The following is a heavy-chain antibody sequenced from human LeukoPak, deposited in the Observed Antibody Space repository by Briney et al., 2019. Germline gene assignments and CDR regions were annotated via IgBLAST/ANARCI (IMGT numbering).Heavy chain of an antibody. CDR3: AREPPTIFGVVAEFDP. CDR1: GFTFSSYG. D-gene: IGHD3-3*01. J-gene: IGHJ5*02. CDR2: IWYDGSNK. V-gene: IGHV3-33*01. Sequence: GGSLRLSCAASGFTFSSYGMHWVRQAPGKGLEWVAVIWYDGSNKYYADSVKGRFTISRDNSKNTLYLQMNSLRAEDTAVYYCAREPPTIFGVVAEFDPWGQGTLVTVSS.